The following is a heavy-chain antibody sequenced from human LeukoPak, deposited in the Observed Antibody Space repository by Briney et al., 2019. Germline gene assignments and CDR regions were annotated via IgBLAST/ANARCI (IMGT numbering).Heavy chain of an antibody. J-gene: IGHJ4*02. CDR2: IYGGGGT. D-gene: IGHD1-26*01. V-gene: IGHV3-53*01. CDR1: GFTVSSSY. CDR3: AKAHSGSYYSGIN. Sequence: GESLRLSCTASGFTVSSSYMTWVRQAPGKGLEWVSLIYGGGGTYYADSVKGRFTISRHNSKNTLYLQMNSLRAEDTAVYYCAKAHSGSYYSGINWGQRTLVTVSS.